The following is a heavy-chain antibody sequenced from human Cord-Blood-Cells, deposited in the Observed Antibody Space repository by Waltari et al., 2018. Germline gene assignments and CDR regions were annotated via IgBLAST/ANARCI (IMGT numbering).Heavy chain of an antibody. CDR2: IRSKANSYAT. CDR1: GFTFSGSA. D-gene: IGHD1-26*01. V-gene: IGHV3-73*02. CDR3: TSRVGATYY. Sequence: EVQLVESGGGLVQPGGSLKLSCAASGFTFSGSAMHWVRQASGRGRGVVGRIRSKANSYATAYAASVKGRFTISRDDSKNTAYLQMNSLKTEDTAVYYCTSRVGATYYWGQGTLVTVSS. J-gene: IGHJ4*02.